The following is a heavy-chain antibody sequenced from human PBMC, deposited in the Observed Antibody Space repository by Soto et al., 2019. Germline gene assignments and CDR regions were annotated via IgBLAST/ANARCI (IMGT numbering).Heavy chain of an antibody. J-gene: IGHJ6*03. V-gene: IGHV1-46*03. Sequence: ASVKVPCKASGYTFTSYYMHWVRQAPGQGLEWMGIINPSGGSTSYAQKFQGRVTMTRDTSTSTVYMELSSLRSEDTAVYYCARARTIFGVPYYYMDVWGKGTTVTVSS. CDR2: INPSGGST. CDR3: ARARTIFGVPYYYMDV. CDR1: GYTFTSYY. D-gene: IGHD3-3*01.